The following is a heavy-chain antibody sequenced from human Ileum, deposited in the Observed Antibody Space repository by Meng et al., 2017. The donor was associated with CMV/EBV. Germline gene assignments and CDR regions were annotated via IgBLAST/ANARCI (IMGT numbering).Heavy chain of an antibody. CDR1: GDSISSSFYY. J-gene: IGHJ4*02. V-gene: IGHV4-39*07. D-gene: IGHD1-14*01. CDR3: ASDTDNHGALFDY. CDR2: IHYSGTT. Sequence: GSLRLSCTVSGDSISSSFYYWGWVRQPPGKGLVWLGSIHYSGTTFYTPSLRGRLTISVDTAKSQFSLYLSSVTAADTALYYCASDTDNHGALFDYWGLGTLVTVSS.